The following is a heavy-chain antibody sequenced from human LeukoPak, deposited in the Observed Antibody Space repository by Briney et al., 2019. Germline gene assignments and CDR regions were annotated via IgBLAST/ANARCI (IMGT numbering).Heavy chain of an antibody. D-gene: IGHD3-22*01. Sequence: RASVKVSCKVFGGTFNTFPINWVRQAPGQGLEWVGGIIPIFDSASYAQKFQGRVTITADESTSTVYMEMSSLRSEDTAVFYCARVYDYDSSAYTFDYWGQGTLVTVSS. V-gene: IGHV1-69*13. J-gene: IGHJ4*02. CDR2: IIPIFDSA. CDR1: GGTFNTFP. CDR3: ARVYDYDSSAYTFDY.